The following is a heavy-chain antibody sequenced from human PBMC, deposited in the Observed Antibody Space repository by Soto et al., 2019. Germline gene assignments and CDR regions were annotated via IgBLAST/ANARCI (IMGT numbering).Heavy chain of an antibody. J-gene: IGHJ4*02. CDR3: AREGYYGSGSADY. V-gene: IGHV1-18*01. D-gene: IGHD3-10*01. CDR1: GYTFNRYG. CDR2: ISAYNGNT. Sequence: QVQLWQSGAAVKKPGASMKVSCKASGYTFNRYGISWVRQDPGQGLEWMWWISAYNGNTNFAQKFQGRVTMTTDTSTSTAYRELRRLRSDDTAVYYCAREGYYGSGSADYWGQGTLVTVSS.